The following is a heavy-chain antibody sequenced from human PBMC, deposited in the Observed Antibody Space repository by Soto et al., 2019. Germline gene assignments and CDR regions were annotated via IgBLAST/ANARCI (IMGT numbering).Heavy chain of an antibody. D-gene: IGHD3-3*01. V-gene: IGHV4-59*08. CDR1: GGSISSYY. Sequence: QVQLQESGPGLVKPSETLSLTCTVSGGSISSYYWSWIRQPPGKGLEWIGYIYYSGSTNYNPSLKSRVTISVDTSKNQFSLKLSSVTAADTAVYYCARLPGAMGVDHYYYYDYMDVWGKGTTVTVSS. CDR2: IYYSGST. CDR3: ARLPGAMGVDHYYYYDYMDV. J-gene: IGHJ6*03.